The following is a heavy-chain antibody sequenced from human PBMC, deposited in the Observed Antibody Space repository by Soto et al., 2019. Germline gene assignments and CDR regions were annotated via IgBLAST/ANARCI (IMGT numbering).Heavy chain of an antibody. V-gene: IGHV4-39*01. D-gene: IGHD5-12*01. CDR1: GGSISSSSYY. Sequence: QLQLQESGPGLVKPSETLSLTCTVSGGSISSSSYYWGWIRQPPGKGLEWIGSIYYSGSTYYNPSLKSRVTISVDTSKNQFSLKLSSVTAADTAVYYCASEIIPRPKWLRFPPFDWGQGTLVTVSS. CDR3: ASEIIPRPKWLRFPPFD. J-gene: IGHJ4*02. CDR2: IYYSGST.